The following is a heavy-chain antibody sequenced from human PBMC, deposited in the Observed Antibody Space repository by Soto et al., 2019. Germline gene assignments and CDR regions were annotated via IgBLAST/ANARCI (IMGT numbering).Heavy chain of an antibody. D-gene: IGHD3-22*01. CDR1: GDSFRSYS. J-gene: IGHJ6*02. CDR2: FIPIFGTP. Sequence: SVKVSCKASGDSFRSYSLSWVRQAPGQGLEWIGGFIPIFGTPNYAQKFQGRLTISADESTSTVSMDLSSRRSEDTAVYYCAWARGVVDNYYYYGMDVWGQGTTVTVSS. CDR3: AWARGVVDNYYYYGMDV. V-gene: IGHV1-69*13.